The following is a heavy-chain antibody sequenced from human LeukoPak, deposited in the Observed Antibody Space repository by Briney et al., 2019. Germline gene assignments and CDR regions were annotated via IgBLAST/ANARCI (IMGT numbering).Heavy chain of an antibody. CDR1: SGSISTSNYY. J-gene: IGHJ3*02. CDR3: AKSNGYGLIGI. CDR2: IFCSGST. D-gene: IGHD3-10*01. V-gene: IGHV4-39*07. Sequence: PSETLSLTCTVSSGSISTSNYYWGWVRQPPGKALEWIGNIFCSGSTYYSPSLKSRVTISLDTSRNQFSLKLNSVTAADTAVYYCAKSNGYGLIGIWGQGTMVTVSS.